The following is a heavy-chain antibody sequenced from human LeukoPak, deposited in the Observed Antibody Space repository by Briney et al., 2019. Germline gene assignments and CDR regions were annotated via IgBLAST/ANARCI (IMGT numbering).Heavy chain of an antibody. CDR1: GGSISSGGYS. D-gene: IGHD3-10*01. CDR3: ARRVTMVRGVIWFDP. CDR2: IYHSGST. Sequence: SETLSLTCAVSGGSISSGGYSWSWIRQPPGKGLEWIGYIYHSGSTYYNPSLKSRVTISVDTSKNQFSLKLSSVTAADTAVYYCARRVTMVRGVIWFDPWGQGTLVTVSS. J-gene: IGHJ5*02. V-gene: IGHV4-30-2*02.